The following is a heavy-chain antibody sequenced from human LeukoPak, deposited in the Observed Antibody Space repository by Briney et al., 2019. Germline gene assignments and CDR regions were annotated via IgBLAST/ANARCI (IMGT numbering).Heavy chain of an antibody. V-gene: IGHV3-73*01. CDR2: IRSKANSSAT. Sequence: GGSLRLSCAASGFTFSGSAMHWVRQASGKGLEWVVRIRSKANSSATAYAASVKGRFTISRDDSKNTAYLQMNSLKTEDTAVYYRTRPPPTTYYYGSGSRDYYYYYGMDVWGQGTTVTVSS. CDR3: TRPPPTTYYYGSGSRDYYYYYGMDV. J-gene: IGHJ6*02. D-gene: IGHD3-10*01. CDR1: GFTFSGSA.